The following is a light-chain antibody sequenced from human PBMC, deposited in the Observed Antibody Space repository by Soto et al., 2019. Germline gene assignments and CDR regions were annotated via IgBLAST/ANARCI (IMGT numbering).Light chain of an antibody. CDR1: QSVDRY. Sequence: EVVLTHSPATLSLSPAYTATLSCRASQSVDRYVAWYQQKVGQAPRLLVYDASNRATGIPARFSGSGSGTDFTLTISSLEPEDFALYYCQQRSNWPRTFGQGTKV. J-gene: IGKJ1*01. CDR2: DAS. CDR3: QQRSNWPRT. V-gene: IGKV3-11*01.